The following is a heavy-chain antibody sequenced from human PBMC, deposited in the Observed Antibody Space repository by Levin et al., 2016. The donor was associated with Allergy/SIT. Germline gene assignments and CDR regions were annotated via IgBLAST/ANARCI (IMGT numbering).Heavy chain of an antibody. V-gene: IGHV3-30*04. J-gene: IGHJ5*02. CDR2: ISHDGSNK. D-gene: IGHD3/OR15-3a*01. CDR3: ASEDYDT. Sequence: VRQAPGKGLEWVGFISHDGSNKNYGDSVKGRFTISRDNSKNTLYLQTNSLRPEDTAMYYCASEDYDTWGQGTLVTVSS.